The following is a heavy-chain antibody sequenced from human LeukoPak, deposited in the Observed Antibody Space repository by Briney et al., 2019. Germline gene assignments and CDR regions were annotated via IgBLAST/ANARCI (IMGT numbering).Heavy chain of an antibody. D-gene: IGHD1-1*01. Sequence: ASVKVSCKVSGYTLTELSMHWVRQAPGKGLEWMGGFDPEDGETIYAQKFQGRVTMTEDTSTDTAYMELSSLRSEDTAVYYCATDEAGGSQRPLDYWGQGTPVTVSS. V-gene: IGHV1-24*01. CDR1: GYTLTELS. CDR2: FDPEDGET. CDR3: ATDEAGGSQRPLDY. J-gene: IGHJ4*02.